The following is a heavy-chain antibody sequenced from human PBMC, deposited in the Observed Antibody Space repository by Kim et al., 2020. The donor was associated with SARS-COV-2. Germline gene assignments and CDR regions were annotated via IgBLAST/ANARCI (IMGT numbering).Heavy chain of an antibody. V-gene: IGHV3-9*01. D-gene: IGHD3-22*01. J-gene: IGHJ4*02. Sequence: ADLGKARFTISKDNARNSLYLQMNILRPEDTAMYYCGKDYDSSSYYCDYWGQGTLVTVSS. CDR3: GKDYDSSSYYCDY.